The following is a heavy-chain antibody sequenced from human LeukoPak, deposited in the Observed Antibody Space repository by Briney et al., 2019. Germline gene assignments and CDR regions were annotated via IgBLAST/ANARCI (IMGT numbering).Heavy chain of an antibody. Sequence: GGSLRLSCAASGFTFSSYSMNWVRQAPGEGLEWVSSISSSSSYIYYADSVKGRFTISRDNAKNSLYLQMHSLRAEDTAVYYCAKDQTDSDFWSGYGYMDVWGKGTTVTVSS. D-gene: IGHD3-3*01. V-gene: IGHV3-21*01. CDR3: AKDQTDSDFWSGYGYMDV. CDR1: GFTFSSYS. J-gene: IGHJ6*03. CDR2: ISSSSSYI.